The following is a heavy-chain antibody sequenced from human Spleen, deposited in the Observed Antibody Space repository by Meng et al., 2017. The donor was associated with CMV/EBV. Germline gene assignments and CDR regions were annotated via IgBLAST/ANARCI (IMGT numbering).Heavy chain of an antibody. CDR3: ARGTGIFDY. J-gene: IGHJ4*02. CDR2: ISPSIGST. V-gene: IGHV1-18*04. CDR1: GYTFHSHG. D-gene: IGHD7-27*01. Sequence: DSCRASGYTFHSHGITWVRQAPGQGLEWMGWISPSIGSTNYAQRLEGRVTMTTDRSTTTAYLELKSLRYADTAVYFCARGTGIFDYWGQGTLVTVSS.